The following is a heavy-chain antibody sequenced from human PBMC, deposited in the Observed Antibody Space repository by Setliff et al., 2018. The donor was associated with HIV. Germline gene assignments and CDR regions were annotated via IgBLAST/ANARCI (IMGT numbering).Heavy chain of an antibody. D-gene: IGHD5-18*01. CDR1: GDSISSSSYY. CDR3: ARLSDTAMASFDS. J-gene: IGHJ4*02. Sequence: SETLSLTCTVSGDSISSSSYYWGWIRQPPGKGLEWIGYIYKSGSTNYSPSLKSRVTISPGTSMNQFSLKLTSVTAADTAVYYCARLSDTAMASFDSWGQGILVTVSS. V-gene: IGHV4-61*05. CDR2: IYKSGST.